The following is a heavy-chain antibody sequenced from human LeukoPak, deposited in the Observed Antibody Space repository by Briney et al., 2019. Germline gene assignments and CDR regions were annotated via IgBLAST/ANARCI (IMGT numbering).Heavy chain of an antibody. CDR1: GFSLSNYG. V-gene: IGHV3-33*01. CDR3: ARSNNGGWGYFDY. D-gene: IGHD3-16*01. J-gene: IGHJ4*02. Sequence: GGSLRLSCAASGFSLSNYGMHWVRQAPGKGLEWVAVIWYDGSNEYYADSVKGRFTISRDNSKNTLYVQMSSLRAEDTAVYYCARSNNGGWGYFDYWGQGSLVTVSS. CDR2: IWYDGSNE.